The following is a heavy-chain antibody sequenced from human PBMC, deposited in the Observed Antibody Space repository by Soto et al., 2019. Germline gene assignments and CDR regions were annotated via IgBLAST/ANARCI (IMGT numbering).Heavy chain of an antibody. CDR3: ARRYSSSFDY. D-gene: IGHD6-13*01. V-gene: IGHV4-59*08. CDR2: IYYSGST. J-gene: IGHJ4*02. CDR1: GASISSYY. Sequence: PSETLSLTCTVSGASISSYYWSWIRQPPGKGLEWIGYIYYSGSTNYNPSLKSRVTISVDTSKNQFSLKLSSVTAADTAVYYCARRYSSSFDYWGQGTLVTVSS.